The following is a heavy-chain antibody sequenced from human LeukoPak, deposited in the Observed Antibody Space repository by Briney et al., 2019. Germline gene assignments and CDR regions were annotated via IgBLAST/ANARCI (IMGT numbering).Heavy chain of an antibody. CDR1: GFTFSSYS. D-gene: IGHD3-10*01. CDR3: ARVNTASTYYYGSGSYSNFDY. V-gene: IGHV3-21*01. CDR2: ISSSSSYI. J-gene: IGHJ4*02. Sequence: PGGSLRLSCAASGFTFSSYSMNRVRQAPGKGLEWVSSISSSSSYIYYADSVKGRFTISRDNAKNSLYLQMSSLRAEDTAVYYCARVNTASTYYYGSGSYSNFDYWGQGTLVTVSS.